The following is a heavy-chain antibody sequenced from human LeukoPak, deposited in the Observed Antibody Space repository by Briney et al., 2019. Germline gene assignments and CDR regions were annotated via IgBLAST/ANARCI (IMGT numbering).Heavy chain of an antibody. D-gene: IGHD3-22*01. CDR3: ATDYYDSSGYGY. Sequence: SVKVSCKASGGTFSSYAISWVRQAPGQGLEWTGRIIPILGIANYAQKFQGRVTITADKSTSTAYMELSSLRSEDTAVYYCATDYYDSSGYGYWGQGTLVTVSS. CDR1: GGTFSSYA. V-gene: IGHV1-69*04. CDR2: IIPILGIA. J-gene: IGHJ4*02.